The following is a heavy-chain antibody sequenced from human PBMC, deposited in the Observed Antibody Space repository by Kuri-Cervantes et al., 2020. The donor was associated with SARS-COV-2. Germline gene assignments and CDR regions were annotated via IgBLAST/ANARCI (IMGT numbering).Heavy chain of an antibody. V-gene: IGHV3-30*02. CDR2: IRYDGNYK. CDR1: GFTFSHFG. Sequence: GESLKISCAASGFTFSHFGMFWVRQAPGKGLEWVAFIRYDGNYKTYADAVKGRFTISRDNSKNTLYLQMDNLRAEDTAVYYCARDSDFWSGYYTGIVAFDIWGQGTMVTVSS. D-gene: IGHD3-3*01. J-gene: IGHJ3*02. CDR3: ARDSDFWSGYYTGIVAFDI.